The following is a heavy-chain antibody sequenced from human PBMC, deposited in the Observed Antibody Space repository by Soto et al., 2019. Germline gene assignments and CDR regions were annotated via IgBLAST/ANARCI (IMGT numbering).Heavy chain of an antibody. CDR3: ALEGVAPYYYYGMHV. Sequence: QVQLVQSGAEVKKPGASVKVSCKASGYTFTRSGISWVRQAPGQGLEWMGWISTYNGDTNYAQTFQGRVTMTTDTSTSTVDMELRSLRSDDTAVYYCALEGVAPYYYYGMHVWGQGTPVTVSS. CDR2: ISTYNGDT. J-gene: IGHJ6*02. CDR1: GYTFTRSG. D-gene: IGHD5-12*01. V-gene: IGHV1-18*01.